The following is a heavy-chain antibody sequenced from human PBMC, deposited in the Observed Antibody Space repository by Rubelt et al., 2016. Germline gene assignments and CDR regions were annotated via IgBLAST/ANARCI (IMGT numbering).Heavy chain of an antibody. D-gene: IGHD3-10*01. V-gene: IGHV3-53*04. Sequence: WVRQAPGKGLEWVSVIYSGGSTYYADSVKGRFTISRHNSKNTLYLQMNSLRAEDTAVYYCARSSVTMVRGVIFWFDPWGQGTLVTVSS. CDR2: IYSGGST. CDR3: ARSSVTMVRGVIFWFDP. J-gene: IGHJ5*02.